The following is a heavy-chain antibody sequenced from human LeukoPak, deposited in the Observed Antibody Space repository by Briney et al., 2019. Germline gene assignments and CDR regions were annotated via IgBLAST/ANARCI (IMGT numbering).Heavy chain of an antibody. CDR2: IIPIFGTA. CDR3: ARMYYYASGNSDREKYYFDY. J-gene: IGHJ4*02. Sequence: SVKVSCKASGGTFSSYAISWVRQAPGQGLEWMGGIIPIFGTANYAQKFQGRVTITADESTSTAYMELSSLRSEDTAVYYCARMYYYASGNSDREKYYFDYWGQGTLVTVSS. CDR1: GGTFSSYA. V-gene: IGHV1-69*13. D-gene: IGHD3-10*01.